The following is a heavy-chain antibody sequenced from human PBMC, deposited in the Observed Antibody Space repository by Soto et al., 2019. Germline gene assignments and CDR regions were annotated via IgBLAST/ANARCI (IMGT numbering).Heavy chain of an antibody. J-gene: IGHJ3*02. CDR3: AAGLRGYYDSSGYYYPGAFDI. CDR2: IVVGSGNT. V-gene: IGHV1-58*02. Sequence: ASVKVSCKASGFTFTSSAMQWVRQARGQRLEWIGWIVVGSGNTNYAQKFQERVTITRDMSTSTAYMELSSLRSEDTAVYYCAAGLRGYYDSSGYYYPGAFDIWGQGTMVTVSS. CDR1: GFTFTSSA. D-gene: IGHD3-22*01.